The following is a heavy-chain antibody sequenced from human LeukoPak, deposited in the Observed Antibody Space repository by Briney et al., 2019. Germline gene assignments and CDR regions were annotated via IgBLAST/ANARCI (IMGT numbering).Heavy chain of an antibody. CDR2: INPSGGST. V-gene: IGHV1-46*01. D-gene: IGHD1-26*01. Sequence: GASVKVSCKASGYTFTSYYMHWVRQAPGQGPEWMGIINPSGGSTSYAQKFQGRVTMTRDTSTSTVYMELSSLRSEDTAVYYCARSLGEWELRNGMDVWGQGTTVTVSS. CDR1: GYTFTSYY. J-gene: IGHJ6*02. CDR3: ARSLGEWELRNGMDV.